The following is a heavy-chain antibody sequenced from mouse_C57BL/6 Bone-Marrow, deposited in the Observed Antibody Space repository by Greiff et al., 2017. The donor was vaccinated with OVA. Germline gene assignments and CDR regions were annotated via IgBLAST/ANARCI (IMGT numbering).Heavy chain of an antibody. CDR3: ARVWITTVVATRYFDV. V-gene: IGHV1-82*01. J-gene: IGHJ1*03. D-gene: IGHD1-1*01. Sequence: QVQLQQSGPELVKPGASVKISCKASGYAFSSSWMNWVTQRPGKGLEWIGRIYPGDGDPNYNGKFKGTATLTAEKSSSTAYMQASIPTSDESAVYFCARVWITTVVATRYFDVWGTGTTVTVSS. CDR1: GYAFSSSW. CDR2: IYPGDGDP.